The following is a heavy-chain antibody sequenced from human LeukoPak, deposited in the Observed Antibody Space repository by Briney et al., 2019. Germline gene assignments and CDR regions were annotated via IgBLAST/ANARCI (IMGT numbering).Heavy chain of an antibody. V-gene: IGHV4-4*07. J-gene: IGHJ6*02. D-gene: IGHD3-10*01. Sequence: PSETLSLTCTVSGGSISSYYWSWIRQPAGKGLEWVGRIYTSGSTNYNPSLKSRVTMSVDTSKNQFSLKLSSVTAADTAVYYCARNWYYYGSGGGSYYYGMDVWGQGTTVTVSS. CDR3: ARNWYYYGSGGGSYYYGMDV. CDR1: GGSISSYY. CDR2: IYTSGST.